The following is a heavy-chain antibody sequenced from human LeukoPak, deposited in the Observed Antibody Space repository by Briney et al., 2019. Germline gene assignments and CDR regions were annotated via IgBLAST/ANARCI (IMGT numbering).Heavy chain of an antibody. CDR1: GFTVSSNY. V-gene: IGHV3-53*01. Sequence: GGSLRLSCAASGFTVSSNYMSWVRQAPGKVLEWVSVIYSGGSTYYADSVKGRFTFSRDNSKNTLYLQMNSLRAEDTAVYYCARGVGQDAFDIWGQGTMVTVSS. CDR2: IYSGGST. J-gene: IGHJ3*02. D-gene: IGHD1-26*01. CDR3: ARGVGQDAFDI.